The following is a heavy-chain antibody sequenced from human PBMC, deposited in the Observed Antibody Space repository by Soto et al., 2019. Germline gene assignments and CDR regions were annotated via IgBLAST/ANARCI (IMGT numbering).Heavy chain of an antibody. J-gene: IGHJ4*02. CDR1: GDTFTDYY. V-gene: IGHV1-46*01. CDR3: ARGGHVVVVTAALDY. D-gene: IGHD2-21*02. Sequence: QVQLMQSGAEVKKPGASVKFSCKASGDTFTDYYIHWVRQAPGQGLEWMGTVNPSGGHTTYAQHFLGRGTMTRDTSTSTLYMELTSLTSDDTAVYYCARGGHVVVVTAALDYWGQGTLVTVSS. CDR2: VNPSGGHT.